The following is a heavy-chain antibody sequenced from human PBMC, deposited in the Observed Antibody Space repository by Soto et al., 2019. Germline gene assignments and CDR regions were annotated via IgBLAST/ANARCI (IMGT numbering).Heavy chain of an antibody. CDR2: IFSSGST. CDR1: GGSINTFY. Sequence: SETLSLTCTVSGGSINTFYWSWVRQPAGKGLEWIGRIFSSGSTSFNPSLESRVAMSVDTSKNHFSLNLSSVTAADMAVYHCAREGPYSAYNFAHGIQLWSFDFWGQGALVTVSS. CDR3: AREGPYSAYNFAHGIQLWSFDF. D-gene: IGHD5-12*01. V-gene: IGHV4-4*07. J-gene: IGHJ4*02.